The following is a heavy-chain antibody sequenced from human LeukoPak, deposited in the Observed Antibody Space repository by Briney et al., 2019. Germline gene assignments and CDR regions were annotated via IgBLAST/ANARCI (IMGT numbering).Heavy chain of an antibody. CDR3: ARALVGAFDI. Sequence: GGSLRLSCAASGFTFSSYAMHWVRQAPGKGLEYVSAISSYGGSTYYANSVKGRFTISRDNSKNTLYLQMGSLRAEDMAVYYCARALVGAFDIWGQGTMVTVSS. D-gene: IGHD3-9*01. CDR1: GFTFSSYA. V-gene: IGHV3-64*01. J-gene: IGHJ3*02. CDR2: ISSYGGST.